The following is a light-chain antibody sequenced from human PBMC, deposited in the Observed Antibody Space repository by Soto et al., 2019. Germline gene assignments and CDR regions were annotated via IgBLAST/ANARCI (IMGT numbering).Light chain of an antibody. CDR1: RDINRW. CDR2: DAS. Sequence: DIQMSQSPSTLSASVGDRVTITCRASRDINRWLAWYQQKPGKAPKLLMTDASSLESGVPSRFSGGGFGTEFTININSLQPDDFATYYCQQYNSYLYTFGQGTKLEIK. J-gene: IGKJ2*01. V-gene: IGKV1-5*01. CDR3: QQYNSYLYT.